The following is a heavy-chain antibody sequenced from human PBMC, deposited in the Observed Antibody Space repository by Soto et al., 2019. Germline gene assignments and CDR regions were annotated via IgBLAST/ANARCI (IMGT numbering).Heavy chain of an antibody. Sequence: SLTCTVSCGAISCYYWTWIRQPAGKGLEWIGRIYSSGGTKYNPSLKSRVDMSLDMSKNQFSLRLNSVTAADTAVYYCARGQRFSDSFDPWGQGTLVTV. V-gene: IGHV4-4*07. J-gene: IGHJ5*02. CDR3: ARGQRFSDSFDP. CDR1: CGAISCYY. CDR2: IYSSGGT. D-gene: IGHD3-3*01.